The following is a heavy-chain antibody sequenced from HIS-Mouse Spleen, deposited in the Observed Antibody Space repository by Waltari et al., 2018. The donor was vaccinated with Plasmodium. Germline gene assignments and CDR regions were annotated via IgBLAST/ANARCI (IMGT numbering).Heavy chain of an antibody. CDR1: GFSLSTSGVG. V-gene: IGHV2-5*02. J-gene: IGHJ4*02. D-gene: IGHD2-2*01. CDR2: IYWDDDK. CDR3: AHRPDCSSTSCYGGFDY. Sequence: QITLKESGPTLVKPTQTLPLTCTFSGFSLSTSGVGVGWIRPPPGKALEWLALIYWDDDKRYSPSLKSRLTITKDTSKNQVVLTMTNMDPVDTATYYCAHRPDCSSTSCYGGFDYWGQGTLVTVSS.